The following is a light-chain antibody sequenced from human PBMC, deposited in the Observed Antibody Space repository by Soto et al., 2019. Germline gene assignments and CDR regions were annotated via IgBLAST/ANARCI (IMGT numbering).Light chain of an antibody. CDR1: QTFSSH. CDR3: QQRSNWPPVIT. Sequence: EIVLTQSPATLSLSPGERATLSCRASQTFSSHLAWYQQKPGQAPRLLIYDASKRATGIPARFSGRGSGTDFTLTISSLEPEDFAAYYCQQRSNWPPVITFGQGTRLE. CDR2: DAS. J-gene: IGKJ5*01. V-gene: IGKV3-11*01.